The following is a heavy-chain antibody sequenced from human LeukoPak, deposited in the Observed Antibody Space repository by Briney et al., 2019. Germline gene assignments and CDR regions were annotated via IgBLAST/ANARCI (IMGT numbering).Heavy chain of an antibody. CDR2: ISSSSSYI. V-gene: IGHV3-21*01. CDR1: GLTFSSYS. Sequence: PGGSLRLSCAASGLTFSSYSMNWVRQAPGKGLEWVSSISSSSSYIYYADSVKGRFTISRDNAKNSLYLQMKSLRAEDTAVYYCARDVAAASGDWFDPWGQGTLVTVSS. CDR3: ARDVAAASGDWFDP. D-gene: IGHD6-13*01. J-gene: IGHJ5*02.